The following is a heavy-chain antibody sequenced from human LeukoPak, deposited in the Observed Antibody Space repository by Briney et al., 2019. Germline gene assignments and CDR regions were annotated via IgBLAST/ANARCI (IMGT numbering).Heavy chain of an antibody. Sequence: GGSLRPSCAASGFTFSSYEMNWVRQAPGKGLEWVSYISSGGSTYYADSVKGRFTISRDNFNHTLSLQMNSLRVEDTAIYYCVKDIQLSTWGLGTMVTVSS. CDR2: ISSGGST. V-gene: IGHV3-23*01. J-gene: IGHJ3*01. CDR3: VKDIQLST. D-gene: IGHD5-24*01. CDR1: GFTFSSYE.